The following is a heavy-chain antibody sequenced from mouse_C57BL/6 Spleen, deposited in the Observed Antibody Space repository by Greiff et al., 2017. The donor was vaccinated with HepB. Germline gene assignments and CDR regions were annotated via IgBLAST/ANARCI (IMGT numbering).Heavy chain of an antibody. Sequence: EVKLVESGGGLLQPGGSLSLSCAASGFTFTDYYMSWVRQPPGKALEWLGFIRNKANGYTTEYSASVKGRFTISRDNSQSILYLQMNALRAEDSATYYCARYDDYDVFAYWGQGTLVTVSA. CDR2: IRNKANGYTT. J-gene: IGHJ3*01. V-gene: IGHV7-3*01. D-gene: IGHD2-4*01. CDR1: GFTFTDYY. CDR3: ARYDDYDVFAY.